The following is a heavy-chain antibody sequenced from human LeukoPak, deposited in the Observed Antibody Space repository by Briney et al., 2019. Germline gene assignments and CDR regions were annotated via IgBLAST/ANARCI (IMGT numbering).Heavy chain of an antibody. CDR2: ISGDGSIT. CDR3: ARVRAGNYYNHTYY. V-gene: IGHV3-74*01. J-gene: IGHJ4*01. CDR1: GCTISGYW. D-gene: IGHD3-10*01. Sequence: GGSLRLSCAASGCTISGYWMNWVRQAPGKGLVWVSRISGDGSITAYADSVKGRFTISRDNAKNTLYLQMNSLRAEVTAVYYCARVRAGNYYNHTYYWGQGTLVTVSS.